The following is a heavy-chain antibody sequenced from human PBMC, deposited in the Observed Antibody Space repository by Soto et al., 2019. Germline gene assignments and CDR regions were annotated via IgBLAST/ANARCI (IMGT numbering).Heavy chain of an antibody. D-gene: IGHD3-10*01. Sequence: LRLSCAASGFTFSSYSMNWVRQAPGKGLEWVSYISSSSSTIYYADSVKGRFTISRDNAKNSLYLQMNSLRDEDTAVYYCARDYGSGSYEDYYYYYGMDVWGQGTTVTVSS. CDR1: GFTFSSYS. CDR3: ARDYGSGSYEDYYYYYGMDV. V-gene: IGHV3-48*02. CDR2: ISSSSSTI. J-gene: IGHJ6*02.